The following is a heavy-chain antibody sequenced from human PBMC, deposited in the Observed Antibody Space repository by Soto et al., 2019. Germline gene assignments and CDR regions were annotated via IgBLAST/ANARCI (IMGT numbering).Heavy chain of an antibody. J-gene: IGHJ5*02. D-gene: IGHD6-19*01. Sequence: PGGSLRLSCAASRFALSNCGMHWVRQAPGRGLEWVAMISYDGNEKHYIDSVKGRFTISRDDSKNTLYLQMNSLRPEDTAVYYCAKDLYTSGWYNYFDPWGQGTLVTVSS. CDR3: AKDLYTSGWYNYFDP. CDR1: RFALSNCG. CDR2: ISYDGNEK. V-gene: IGHV3-30*18.